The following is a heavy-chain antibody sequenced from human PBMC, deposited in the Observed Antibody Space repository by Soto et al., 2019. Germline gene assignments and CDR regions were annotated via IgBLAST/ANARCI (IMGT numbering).Heavy chain of an antibody. CDR2: ISGSGGST. D-gene: IGHD3-10*01. CDR1: GFNFSNYA. CDR3: AKDQGRAYWYFDL. J-gene: IGHJ2*01. Sequence: EVQLLESGGGLVQPGGSLRLSCAASGFNFSNYAMSWVRQAPGKGLEWLSGISGSGGSTYYTDSVKGRLTISRDNSKNTLYLQMKSLRAEGTAKYYCAKDQGRAYWYFDLWGRGTLVSVSS. V-gene: IGHV3-23*01.